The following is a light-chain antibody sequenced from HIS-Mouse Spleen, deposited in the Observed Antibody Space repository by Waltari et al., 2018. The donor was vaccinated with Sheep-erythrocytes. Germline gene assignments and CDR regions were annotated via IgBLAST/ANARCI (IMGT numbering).Light chain of an antibody. CDR2: EGS. J-gene: IGLJ3*02. Sequence: QSALTQPASVSGSPGQSITIPWYQQHPGKAPKLMIYEGSKRPSGVSNRFSGSKSGNTASLTISGLQAEDEADYYCCSYAGSSTPWVFGGGTKLTVL. V-gene: IGLV2-23*01. CDR3: CSYAGSSTPWV.